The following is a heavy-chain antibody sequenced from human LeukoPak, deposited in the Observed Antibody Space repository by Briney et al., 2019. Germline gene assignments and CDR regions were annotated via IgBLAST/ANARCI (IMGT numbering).Heavy chain of an antibody. CDR3: TRVDSYYYMVV. CDR2: IYYSGST. Sequence: SETLSLTCTVSGGSISSNNYYWGWIRQPPGKGLDLIGSIYYSGSTYYMPSLKSRVTISVDTSKNQFSLRLTSVTAADTAVYYCTRVDSYYYMVVWGKGTTVTVSS. J-gene: IGHJ6*03. CDR1: GGSISSNNYY. V-gene: IGHV4-39*07.